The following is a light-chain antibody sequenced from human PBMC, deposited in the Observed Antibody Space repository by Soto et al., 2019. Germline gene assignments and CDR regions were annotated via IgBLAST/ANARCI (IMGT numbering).Light chain of an antibody. CDR2: DVS. J-gene: IGLJ3*02. CDR3: CSSGGGFTWV. CDR1: SSDIGGSNY. Sequence: QSALTQPRSVSGSPGQSVTISCTGTSSDIGGSNYVSWYQHHPGKAPKLMIYDVSKRPSGVPDRFSGSKSGTTASLTISGLQAEDEAHYYCCSSGGGFTWVLGGGTKVTVL. V-gene: IGLV2-11*01.